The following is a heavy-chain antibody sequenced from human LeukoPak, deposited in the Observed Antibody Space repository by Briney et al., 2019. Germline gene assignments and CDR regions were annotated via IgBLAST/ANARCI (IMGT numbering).Heavy chain of an antibody. CDR2: IYYSGST. V-gene: IGHV4-31*03. J-gene: IGHJ4*02. D-gene: IGHD5-24*01. CDR1: GGSISSGGYY. Sequence: SQTLFLTCTVSGGSISSGGYYWSWIRQHPGKGLEWIGYIYYSGSTYYNPSLKSRVTISVDTSKNQFSLKLSSVTAADTAVYYCARAGDGYTSFDYWGQGTLVTVSS. CDR3: ARAGDGYTSFDY.